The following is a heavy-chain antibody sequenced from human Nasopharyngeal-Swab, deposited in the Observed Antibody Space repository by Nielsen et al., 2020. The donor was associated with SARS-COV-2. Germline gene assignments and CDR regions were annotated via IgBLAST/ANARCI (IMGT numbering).Heavy chain of an antibody. CDR1: GGSISSYY. CDR3: ARDPEAVRPGV. CDR2: IYYSGST. Sequence: SETLSLTCTVSGGSISSYYWSWIRQPPGKGLEWIGYIYYSGSTNYNPSLKSRVTISVDTSKNQFSLKLSSVTAADTAVYYCARDPEAVRPGVWGQGTLVTVSS. V-gene: IGHV4-59*01. D-gene: IGHD6-6*01. J-gene: IGHJ4*02.